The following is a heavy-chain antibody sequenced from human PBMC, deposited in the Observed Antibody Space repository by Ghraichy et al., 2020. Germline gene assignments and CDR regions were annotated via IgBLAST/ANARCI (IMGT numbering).Heavy chain of an antibody. CDR3: ARHVSYGELATNMDWFDP. CDR1: GASISSTGAY. V-gene: IGHV4-39*01. Sequence: SETLSLTCSVSGASISSTGAYWGWVRQPPGKGLERIGSINHGGSPYYNVSLRSRVIISVDTSKNQVSMQLTSLSAADTAVYYCARHVSYGELATNMDWFDPGGQGVLVAVSA. CDR2: INHGGSP. D-gene: IGHD1-26*01. J-gene: IGHJ5*02.